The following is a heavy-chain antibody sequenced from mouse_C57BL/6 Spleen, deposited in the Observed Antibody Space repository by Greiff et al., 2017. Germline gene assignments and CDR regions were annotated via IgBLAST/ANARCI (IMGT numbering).Heavy chain of an antibody. CDR3: ARDYYGSSYDYFDY. Sequence: QVQLQQPGAELVKPGASVKLSCKASGYPFTSYWMHWVKQRPGQGLEWIGMIHPNSGSTNYNEKFKSKATLTVDKSSSTAYMQLSSLTSEDSAVYYCARDYYGSSYDYFDYWGQGTTLTVSS. J-gene: IGHJ2*01. CDR1: GYPFTSYW. CDR2: IHPNSGST. D-gene: IGHD1-1*01. V-gene: IGHV1-64*01.